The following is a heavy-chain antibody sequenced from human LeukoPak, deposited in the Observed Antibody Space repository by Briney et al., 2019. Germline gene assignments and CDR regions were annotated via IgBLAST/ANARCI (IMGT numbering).Heavy chain of an antibody. CDR3: TTGRPTGY. D-gene: IGHD4-17*01. CDR1: GGSISTYY. V-gene: IGHV3-7*01. CDR2: INQDGNDK. Sequence: ETLSLTCTVSGGSISTYYWSWIRQPPGKGLEWVANINQDGNDKYYVDSVKGRFTISRDNAKNSLFLQMDSLRAEDTAVYYCTTGRPTGYWGQGTQVTVSS. J-gene: IGHJ4*02.